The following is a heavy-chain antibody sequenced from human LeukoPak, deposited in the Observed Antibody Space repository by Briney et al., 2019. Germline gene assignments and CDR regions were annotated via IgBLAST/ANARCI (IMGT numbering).Heavy chain of an antibody. CDR2: IYHSGSA. J-gene: IGHJ5*02. V-gene: IGHV4-38-2*02. CDR3: ARDPRWLTPDCTSTSCYENYFDP. Sequence: SETLSLTCGVSGYSISSGYQWAWIRQSPGKGLEWIGSIYHSGSARYNPSLKSRVTISVETSKNQFSLNMYSVTAADTAVYYCARDPRWLTPDCTSTSCYENYFDPWGQGTLVTVSS. D-gene: IGHD2-2*01. CDR1: GYSISSGYQ.